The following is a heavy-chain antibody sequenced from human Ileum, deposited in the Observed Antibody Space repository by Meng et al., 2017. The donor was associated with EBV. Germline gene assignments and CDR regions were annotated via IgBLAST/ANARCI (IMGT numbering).Heavy chain of an antibody. CDR1: CIHVISYW. Sequence: VQWLEAGGGVMPLGGSRSLSWAVYCIHVISYWRHWVRQAPGKGLVWVSRINSAGSSTSYVDSVKGRFTISRDNAKNTLYLQMNSLRAEDTAVYYCVRGGGYYFDYWGQGTLVTVSS. CDR3: VRGGGYYFDY. V-gene: IGHV3-74*01. D-gene: IGHD3-16*01. J-gene: IGHJ4*02. CDR2: INSAGSST.